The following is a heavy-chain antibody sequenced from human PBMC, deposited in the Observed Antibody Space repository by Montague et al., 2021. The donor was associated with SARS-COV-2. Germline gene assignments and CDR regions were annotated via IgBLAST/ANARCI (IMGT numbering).Heavy chain of an antibody. J-gene: IGHJ6*02. CDR1: GFTFSSYW. CDR2: IKPDGGEK. CDR3: ARDSRIVGATGGMDV. V-gene: IGHV3-7*03. D-gene: IGHD1-26*01. Sequence: SLSLSWSASGFTFSSYWMSWVRQTPGKGLEWVANIKPDGGEKHYVDSVKGRFTISRDSAKNSPNLQMDSLRAEDTALYYCARDSRIVGATGGMDVWGQGTTVIVSS.